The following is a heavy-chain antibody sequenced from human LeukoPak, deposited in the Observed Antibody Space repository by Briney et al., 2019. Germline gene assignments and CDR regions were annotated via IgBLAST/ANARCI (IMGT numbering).Heavy chain of an antibody. CDR1: GYTFTCYG. Sequence: ASVKVSCKASGYTFTCYGISWVRQAPGQGLEWMGWISAYNGNTNYAQKLQGRVTMTTDTSTSTAYMELRSLRSDDTAVYYCARDPGDYYYDSSGYYYSRLDYWGQGTLVTVSS. CDR3: ARDPGDYYYDSSGYYYSRLDY. V-gene: IGHV1-18*01. CDR2: ISAYNGNT. J-gene: IGHJ4*02. D-gene: IGHD3-22*01.